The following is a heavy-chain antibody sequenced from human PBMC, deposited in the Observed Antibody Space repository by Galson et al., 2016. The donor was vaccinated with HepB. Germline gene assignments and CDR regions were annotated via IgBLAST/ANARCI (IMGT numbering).Heavy chain of an antibody. J-gene: IGHJ4*02. CDR2: IFHSGRV. V-gene: IGHV4-30-4*01. CDR3: ARTEFGEVATTTSMVGY. CDR1: GGSISRGDYQ. Sequence: LFLTCSVSGGSISRGDYQWNWIRQPPGKGLEWIGQIFHSGRVNYTPSLASRVTISVDTSNNHFSLKLTSVTAADTAVYYCARTEFGEVATTTSMVGYWGQGTLVSVSS. D-gene: IGHD3-10*02.